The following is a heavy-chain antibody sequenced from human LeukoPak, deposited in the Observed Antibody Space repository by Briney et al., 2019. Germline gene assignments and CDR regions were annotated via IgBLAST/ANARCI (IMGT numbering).Heavy chain of an antibody. D-gene: IGHD6-19*01. Sequence: GGTLRLSCAASEFTFSSYGMSWVRQAPGKGLEWVANIKQDGSEKYYVDSVKGRFTISRDNAKNSLYLQMNSLRAEDTAVYYCARTSGWFDFDYWGQGTLVTVSS. CDR3: ARTSGWFDFDY. CDR1: EFTFSSYG. CDR2: IKQDGSEK. J-gene: IGHJ4*02. V-gene: IGHV3-7*01.